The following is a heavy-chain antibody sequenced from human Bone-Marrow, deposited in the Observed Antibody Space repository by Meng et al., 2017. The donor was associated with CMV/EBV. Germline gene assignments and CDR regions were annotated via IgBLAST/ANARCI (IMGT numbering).Heavy chain of an antibody. Sequence: GGSLRLSCAASGFIVSSKCMTWVRQAPGRGLEWVSTIYDDGETYYADSVKGRFTITRDNSKNALYLQMHSLKAEDSAMYYCARAPRSTVSRGIDVWGQGTMVTVSS. J-gene: IGHJ6*02. D-gene: IGHD5/OR15-5a*01. CDR2: IYDDGET. V-gene: IGHV3-53*01. CDR1: GFIVSSKC. CDR3: ARAPRSTVSRGIDV.